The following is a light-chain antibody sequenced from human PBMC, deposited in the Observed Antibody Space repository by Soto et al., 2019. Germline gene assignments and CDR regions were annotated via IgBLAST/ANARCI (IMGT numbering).Light chain of an antibody. Sequence: QSALTQPPSASRTPGQRVTIPCSGSSSDIGSNSVNWYQQLPGAAPRLLIYDNDHRPSGVPDRFSASKSGTSASLAISGLRSEDEAFYYCATWSDSLKGWVFGGGTQLTVL. V-gene: IGLV1-44*01. CDR1: SSDIGSNS. CDR3: ATWSDSLKGWV. CDR2: DND. J-gene: IGLJ3*02.